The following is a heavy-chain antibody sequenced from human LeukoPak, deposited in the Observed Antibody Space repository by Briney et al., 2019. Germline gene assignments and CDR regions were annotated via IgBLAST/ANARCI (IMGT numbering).Heavy chain of an antibody. CDR3: AKRGEDYYDSSGYYLGFDY. Sequence: GGSLRLSCAASGFTFSSYGMSWVRQAPGKGLEWVSAISGSGGSTYYADSVKGRFTISRDNSKNTLYLQMNSLRAEDTAVYYCAKRGEDYYDSSGYYLGFDYWGQGTLVTVSS. CDR1: GFTFSSYG. CDR2: ISGSGGST. V-gene: IGHV3-23*01. D-gene: IGHD3-22*01. J-gene: IGHJ4*02.